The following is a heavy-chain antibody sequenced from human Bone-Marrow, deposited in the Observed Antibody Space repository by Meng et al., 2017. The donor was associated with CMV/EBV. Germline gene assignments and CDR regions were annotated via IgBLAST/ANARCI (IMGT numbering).Heavy chain of an antibody. Sequence: ASVKVSCKASGYTFTSYGISWVRQAPGQGLEWMGWISPYSGATNYAQKFQDRVTMTRDTSISTIYMELSRLRSDDTAVYYCARDRTDYYDTTFYYPNLFDPWGQGTLVTVSS. J-gene: IGHJ5*02. D-gene: IGHD3-22*01. CDR1: GYTFTSYG. CDR3: ARDRTDYYDTTFYYPNLFDP. CDR2: ISPYSGAT. V-gene: IGHV1-2*02.